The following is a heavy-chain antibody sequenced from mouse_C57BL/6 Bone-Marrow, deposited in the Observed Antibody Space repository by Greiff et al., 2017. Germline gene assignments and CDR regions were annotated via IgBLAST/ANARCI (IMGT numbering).Heavy chain of an antibody. CDR1: GFTFSSYA. CDR2: ISSGGDYM. V-gene: IGHV5S21*01. CDR3: TRGGDYCGSSSWYFDV. D-gene: IGHD1-1*01. J-gene: IGHJ1*03. Sequence: EVKLVESGEGLVKPGGSLKLSCAASGFTFSSYAMSWVRQTPEKRLEWVAYISSGGDYMYYADTVKGRFTISRDNARNTLYLQLSSLKSEDTAMYYCTRGGDYCGSSSWYFDVWGTGTTVTVSS.